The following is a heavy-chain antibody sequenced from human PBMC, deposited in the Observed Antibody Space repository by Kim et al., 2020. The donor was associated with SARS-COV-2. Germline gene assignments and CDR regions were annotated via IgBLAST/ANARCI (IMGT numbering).Heavy chain of an antibody. V-gene: IGHV3-23*01. J-gene: IGHJ4*02. D-gene: IGHD5-18*01. Sequence: YADAVKGRFTISRDNSKNTLYLQMNSLRAEDTAVYYCAKAGRYSYDHFDYWGQGTLVTVSS. CDR3: AKAGRYSYDHFDY.